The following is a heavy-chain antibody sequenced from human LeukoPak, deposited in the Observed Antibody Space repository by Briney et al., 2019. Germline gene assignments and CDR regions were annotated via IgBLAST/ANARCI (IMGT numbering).Heavy chain of an antibody. Sequence: ASVKVSCKASGYTFTDYYMHWVRQAPGQGFEWMGWINPNDGDTNYAPKFQGRVTMTRDTSISTAHMEVSRLRSHDTAVYYCARANFLYCSSSTCLIDDWGQGTLVTVSS. CDR2: INPNDGDT. CDR3: ARANFLYCSSSTCLIDD. J-gene: IGHJ4*02. CDR1: GYTFTDYY. D-gene: IGHD2-2*01. V-gene: IGHV1-2*02.